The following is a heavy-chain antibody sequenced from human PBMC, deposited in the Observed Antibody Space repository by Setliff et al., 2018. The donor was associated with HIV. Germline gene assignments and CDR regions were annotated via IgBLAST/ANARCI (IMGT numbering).Heavy chain of an antibody. V-gene: IGHV4-38-2*01. CDR2: ICHSGNT. D-gene: IGHD6-19*01. Sequence: SETLSFTCAVSGPYSISSGFYWGWIRQPPGKGLEWIGNICHSGNTYYNPSLKSRVTISVDTSKNQFSLKLRSVTAADTAVYYCARTRTIAVAGPPPEWYFDLWGRGTLVTVSS. J-gene: IGHJ2*01. CDR3: ARTRTIAVAGPPPEWYFDL. CDR1: GPYSISSGFY.